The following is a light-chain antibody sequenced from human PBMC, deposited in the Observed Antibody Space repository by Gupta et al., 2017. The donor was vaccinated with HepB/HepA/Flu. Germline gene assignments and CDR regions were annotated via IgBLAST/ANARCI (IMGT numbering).Light chain of an antibody. CDR2: HVS. J-gene: IGLJ1*01. CDR3: CSYAGSDTNV. CDR1: SSDVGTYDS. Sequence: QSALTQPRSVSGSPGQSVTLSCTGTSSDVGTYDSVSWYQQHPGKAPKLIIDHVSERPSGVPNRFSGSKSGNTASLTISGLQAEDEADYFCCSYAGSDTNVFGTGTKVTVL. V-gene: IGLV2-11*01.